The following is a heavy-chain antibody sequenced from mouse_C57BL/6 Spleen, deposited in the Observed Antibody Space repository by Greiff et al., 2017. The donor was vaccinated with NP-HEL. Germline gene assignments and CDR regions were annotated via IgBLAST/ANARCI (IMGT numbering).Heavy chain of an antibody. V-gene: IGHV1-80*01. J-gene: IGHJ3*01. CDR3: ARSGDYEAWFAY. Sequence: VQLQQSGAELVKPGASVKISCKASGYAFSSYWMNWVKQRPGKGLEWIGQIYPGDGDTNYNGKFKGKATLTADTSSSTAYMQLSSLTSEDSAVYFCARSGDYEAWFAYWGQGTLVTVSA. CDR1: GYAFSSYW. D-gene: IGHD2-4*01. CDR2: IYPGDGDT.